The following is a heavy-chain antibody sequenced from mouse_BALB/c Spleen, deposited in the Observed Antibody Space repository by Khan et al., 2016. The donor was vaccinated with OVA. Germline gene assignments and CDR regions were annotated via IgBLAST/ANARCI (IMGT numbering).Heavy chain of an antibody. CDR3: TRSGYGAFAY. Sequence: QVQLQQSGAELVKPGASVRLSCKASGYTFTSYYLYWVKQRPGHGLEWIGDINPSNGGTNFNENFKTKATLTVDKSSSTAYMQLSSLTSEDSAVYYCTRSGYGAFAYWGQVTLVTVSA. CDR1: GYTFTSYY. CDR2: INPSNGGT. V-gene: IGHV1S81*02. J-gene: IGHJ3*01. D-gene: IGHD3-2*02.